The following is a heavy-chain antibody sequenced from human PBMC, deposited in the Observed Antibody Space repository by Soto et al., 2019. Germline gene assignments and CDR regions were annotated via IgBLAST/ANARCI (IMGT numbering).Heavy chain of an antibody. CDR1: GLTFRSYW. D-gene: IGHD2-21*01. V-gene: IGHV3-74*03. Sequence: EVHLVESGGGLVQPGASLRLSCAASGLTFRSYWIHWVRQAPGKGLVWVSRINTDGSVAMYVDSVKGSFTISRDNAKNTPYLDITSLLAEDTAVYYCVMEMQLSRLVSWGLGTMVTVSS. J-gene: IGHJ4*02. CDR2: INTDGSVA. CDR3: VMEMQLSRLVS.